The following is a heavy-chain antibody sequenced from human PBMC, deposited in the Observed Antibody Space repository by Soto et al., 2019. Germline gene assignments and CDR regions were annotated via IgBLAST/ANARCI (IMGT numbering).Heavy chain of an antibody. V-gene: IGHV4-34*01. CDR2: INHSGST. CDR3: ASSDYENDY. D-gene: IGHD4-17*01. Sequence: SETLSLTCAVYGGSFSGYYWSWIRQPPGKGLEWIGEINHSGSTNYNPSLKSRVTISVDTSKNQFSLKLSSVAAADTAVYYCASSDYENDYWGQGTLVTVSS. J-gene: IGHJ4*02. CDR1: GGSFSGYY.